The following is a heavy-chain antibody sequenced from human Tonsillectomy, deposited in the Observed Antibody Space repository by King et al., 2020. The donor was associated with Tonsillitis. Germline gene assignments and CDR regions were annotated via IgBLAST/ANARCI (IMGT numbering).Heavy chain of an antibody. D-gene: IGHD3-16*01. V-gene: IGHV2-5*01. CDR2: IYWNDDK. J-gene: IGHJ3*02. CDR3: AHTLYMGQNDAFDI. Sequence: ITLKESGPTLVKPPQTLTLTCTFSGFSFSGGVGVGWIRQPPGKALEWLALIYWNDDKRYSPSLKTRLTISNDTSKDQVVLTMTNMDPVDTATYYCAHTLYMGQNDAFDIWGQGTMVTVSS. CDR1: GFSFSGGVG.